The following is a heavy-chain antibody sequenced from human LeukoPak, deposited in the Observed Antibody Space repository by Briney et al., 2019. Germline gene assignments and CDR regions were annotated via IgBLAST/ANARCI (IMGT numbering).Heavy chain of an antibody. CDR3: ARTPYYYYYGMDV. J-gene: IGHJ6*02. CDR2: INHSGFT. CDR1: GGSLSGYY. Sequence: SETLSLTCSVYGGSLSGYYWSWIRQPPGKGLEWIGEINHSGFTNYNPSLKSRVTISVDTSKNHFSLKLSSVTAADTAVYYCARTPYYYYYGMDVWGQGTTVTVSS. V-gene: IGHV4-34*01. D-gene: IGHD2-15*01.